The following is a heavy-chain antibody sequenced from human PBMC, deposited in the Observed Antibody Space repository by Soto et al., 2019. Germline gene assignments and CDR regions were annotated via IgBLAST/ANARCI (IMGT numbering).Heavy chain of an antibody. J-gene: IGHJ4*02. CDR2: ISAYNGNT. D-gene: IGHD2-15*01. V-gene: IGHV1-18*01. Sequence: QVQLVQSGAEVKKPGASVKVSCRASGYTFTSYGINWVRQAPGQGLEWMGWISAYNGNTNYAQKLQGRVTLTTDTSTSTVYMELRRLRSDDTAVYYCVIFGYCSGGTCYSVYWGQGTLVNASS. CDR3: VIFGYCSGGTCYSVY. CDR1: GYTFTSYG.